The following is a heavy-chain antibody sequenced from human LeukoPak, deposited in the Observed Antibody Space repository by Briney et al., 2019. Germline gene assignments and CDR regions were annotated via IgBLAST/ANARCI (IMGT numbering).Heavy chain of an antibody. CDR3: AKSVGAVAGFLDY. V-gene: IGHV3-11*01. D-gene: IGHD6-19*01. CDR1: GFTFSGYN. J-gene: IGHJ4*02. Sequence: PGGSLRLSCAASGFTFSGYNMNWVRQAPGKGLEWVSYITNGGSTIHHADSVKGRFTISRDNAKKTLYLQMNSLRAEDTAVYYCAKSVGAVAGFLDYWGQGTLVTVSS. CDR2: ITNGGSTI.